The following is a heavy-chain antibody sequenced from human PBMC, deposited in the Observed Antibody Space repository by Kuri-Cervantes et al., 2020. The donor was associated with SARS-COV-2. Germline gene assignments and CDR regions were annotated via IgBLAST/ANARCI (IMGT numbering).Heavy chain of an antibody. CDR1: GFTFSSYA. V-gene: IGHV3-33*08. CDR2: IWYDGSNK. Sequence: GESLKISCAASGFTFSSYAMHWVRQAPGKGLEWVAVIWYDGSNKYYADSVKGRFTISRDNSKNTLYLQMNSLRAEDTAVYYCAGDGDFWSGYYKNWFDPWGQGTLVTVSS. D-gene: IGHD3-3*01. CDR3: AGDGDFWSGYYKNWFDP. J-gene: IGHJ5*02.